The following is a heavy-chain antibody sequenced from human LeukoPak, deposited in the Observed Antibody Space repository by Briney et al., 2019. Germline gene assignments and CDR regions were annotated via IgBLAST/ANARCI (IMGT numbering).Heavy chain of an antibody. V-gene: IGHV1-46*01. D-gene: IGHD1-26*01. J-gene: IGHJ4*02. CDR3: ARGAYAKEELAPPGWDY. CDR1: GYTFTSYY. CDR2: ISPSGGST. Sequence: ASVKVSCKASGYTFTSYYMHWVRQAPGQGLEWMGIISPSGGSTSYAQKFQGRVTMTRDTSTSTVYMELSSLRFEDTAVYYCARGAYAKEELAPPGWDYWGQGTLVTVSS.